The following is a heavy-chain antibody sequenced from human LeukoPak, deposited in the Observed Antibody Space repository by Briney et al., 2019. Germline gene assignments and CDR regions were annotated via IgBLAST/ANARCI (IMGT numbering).Heavy chain of an antibody. Sequence: SETLSLTCTVSGGSINNYYWSWIRQPPGKGLEWIGYIYYSGSTNYNPSLTSRVTISLDTSKNQFSLKLSSVTAADTAVYYCARRRGDFWSDYCAFDYWGQGTLVTISS. CDR2: IYYSGST. V-gene: IGHV4-59*08. CDR1: GGSINNYY. J-gene: IGHJ4*02. CDR3: ARRRGDFWSDYCAFDY. D-gene: IGHD3-3*01.